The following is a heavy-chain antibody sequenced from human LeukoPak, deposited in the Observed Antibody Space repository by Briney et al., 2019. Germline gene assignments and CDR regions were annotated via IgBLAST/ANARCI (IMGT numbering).Heavy chain of an antibody. CDR3: ARDSGKDYYGSGSRFDY. V-gene: IGHV1-46*01. D-gene: IGHD3-10*01. J-gene: IGHJ4*02. CDR2: INPSGGST. Sequence: ASVKVSCKASGYTFTSYYMHWVRQAPGQGLEWMGIINPSGGSTSYAQKFQGRDTMTRDTSTSTVYMELSSLRSEDTAVYYCARDSGKDYYGSGSRFDYWGQGTLVTVSS. CDR1: GYTFTSYY.